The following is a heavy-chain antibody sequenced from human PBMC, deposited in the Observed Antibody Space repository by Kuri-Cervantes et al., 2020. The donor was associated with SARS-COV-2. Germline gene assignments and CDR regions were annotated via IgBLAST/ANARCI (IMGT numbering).Heavy chain of an antibody. J-gene: IGHJ4*02. CDR1: GFTFSSHA. D-gene: IGHD2-2*03. CDR2: ISYDGSNK. CDR3: ARGYMPMDIVVVPADRGFDY. Sequence: GASLPLSCAASGFTFSSHAMHWVRQAPGKGLEWVAVISYDGSNKYYADSVKGRFTISRDNPKNTLYLQMNSLRAEDTAVYYCARGYMPMDIVVVPADRGFDYWGQGTLVTVSS. V-gene: IGHV3-30-3*01.